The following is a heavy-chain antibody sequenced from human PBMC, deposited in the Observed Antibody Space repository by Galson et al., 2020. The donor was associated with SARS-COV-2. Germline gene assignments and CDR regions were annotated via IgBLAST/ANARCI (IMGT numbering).Heavy chain of an antibody. Sequence: GGSLRLSCAASGFTFTNYAIHWVRQAPGKGLEWVAVISHDGRNKYYADSVKGRFTISRDNSEYMLYLQMDSLRADDTAVYYCARDVSGWASDIWGRGTMVTVSS. CDR3: ARDVSGWASDI. CDR2: ISHDGRNK. V-gene: IGHV3-30*04. CDR1: GFTFTNYA. D-gene: IGHD3-16*01. J-gene: IGHJ3*02.